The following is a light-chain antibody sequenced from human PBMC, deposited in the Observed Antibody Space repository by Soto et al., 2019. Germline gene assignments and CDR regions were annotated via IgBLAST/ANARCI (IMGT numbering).Light chain of an antibody. CDR1: QPISHW. J-gene: IGKJ5*01. Sequence: DIQLTQSPSTVSASVGDRVTITCRASQPISHWLAWYQQRPGKAPTPLIYTASSLQSGVPSRFSGSGYGTDFALTISNLQPEDFATYFCQQANSFPINFGQGTRLEIK. V-gene: IGKV1D-12*01. CDR2: TAS. CDR3: QQANSFPIN.